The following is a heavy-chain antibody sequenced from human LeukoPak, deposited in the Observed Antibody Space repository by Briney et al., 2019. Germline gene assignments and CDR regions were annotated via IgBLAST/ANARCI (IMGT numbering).Heavy chain of an antibody. V-gene: IGHV4-59*12. D-gene: IGHD3-10*01. CDR3: ARDGSGTHYYYMDV. CDR1: GGSISSYY. J-gene: IGHJ6*03. Sequence: SETLSLTCTVSGGSISSYYWSWIRQPPGKGLEWIGYIYYSGSTNYNPSLKSRVTISVDTSKNQFSLKLSSVTAADTAVYYCARDGSGTHYYYMDVWGKGNTVTISS. CDR2: IYYSGST.